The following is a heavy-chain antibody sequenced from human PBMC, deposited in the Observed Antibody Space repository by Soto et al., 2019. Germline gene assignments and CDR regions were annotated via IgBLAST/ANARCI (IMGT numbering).Heavy chain of an antibody. D-gene: IGHD3-16*01. Sequence: GGSLRLSCAASGFTFSSYSMNWVRQAPGKGLEWVASIGSSSSYIYYEDSVKGRFTISRDNAKNSLYLQMNSLRAEDTAVYYCASNPGGLVNYHFGMDXWGQGTTVTVS. CDR2: IGSSSSYI. CDR3: ASNPGGLVNYHFGMDX. J-gene: IGHJ6*02. V-gene: IGHV3-21*01. CDR1: GFTFSSYS.